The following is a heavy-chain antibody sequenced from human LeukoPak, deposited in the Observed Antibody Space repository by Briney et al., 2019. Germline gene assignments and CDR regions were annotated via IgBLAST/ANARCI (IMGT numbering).Heavy chain of an antibody. J-gene: IGHJ4*02. Sequence: GGSLRLSCEASGFTFDDYAMHWVRQAPGKGLEGVSGISWKSDSVDYADSVKGRFTISRDNAKNSLYLQMNSLRADDTALYYCAKDWSYGGNSWKYFGSWGRGVLVTVSS. CDR2: ISWKSDSV. D-gene: IGHD4-23*01. CDR3: AKDWSYGGNSWKYFGS. CDR1: GFTFDDYA. V-gene: IGHV3-9*01.